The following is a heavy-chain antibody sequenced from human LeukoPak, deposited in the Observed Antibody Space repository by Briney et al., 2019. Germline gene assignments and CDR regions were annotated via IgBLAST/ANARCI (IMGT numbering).Heavy chain of an antibody. CDR3: ARVGSGSYYRPRLEY. Sequence: PSETLSLTCAVYGVSFSGYYWSWIRQPPGKGLEWVGEINHSGSTNYNPSLKSRVTISLATSKNQFSLKLSSVTAADTAVYYCARVGSGSYYRPRLEYWGQGTLVTVSS. CDR1: GVSFSGYY. V-gene: IGHV4-34*01. CDR2: INHSGST. D-gene: IGHD3-10*01. J-gene: IGHJ4*02.